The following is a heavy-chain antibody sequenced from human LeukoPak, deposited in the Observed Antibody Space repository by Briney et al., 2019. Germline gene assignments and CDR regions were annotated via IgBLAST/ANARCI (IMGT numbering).Heavy chain of an antibody. J-gene: IGHJ6*03. CDR2: MNPNSGNT. D-gene: IGHD3-10*01. Sequence: ASVKVSCKASGYTFTTYDINWVRQATGQGLEWMGWMNPNSGNTGYAQKFQGRVTMTRNTSITTAYMELSSLRSEDTAIYYCARVPALSGSYSRYYYMDVWGKGTTVTISS. CDR1: GYTFTTYD. V-gene: IGHV1-8*01. CDR3: ARVPALSGSYSRYYYMDV.